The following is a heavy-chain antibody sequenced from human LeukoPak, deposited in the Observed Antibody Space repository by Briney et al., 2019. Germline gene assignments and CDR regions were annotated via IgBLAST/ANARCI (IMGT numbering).Heavy chain of an antibody. J-gene: IGHJ6*04. D-gene: IGHD2-15*01. CDR2: INHSGST. Sequence: SETLSLTCAVYGGSFSGYYWSWIRQPPGKGLEWIGEINHSGSTNYNPSLKSRVTISVDTSKNQFSLKLSSVTAADTTVYYCVRDRRGRDCSGGSCSDLDVWGKGTTVTVSS. V-gene: IGHV4-34*01. CDR1: GGSFSGYY. CDR3: VRDRRGRDCSGGSCSDLDV.